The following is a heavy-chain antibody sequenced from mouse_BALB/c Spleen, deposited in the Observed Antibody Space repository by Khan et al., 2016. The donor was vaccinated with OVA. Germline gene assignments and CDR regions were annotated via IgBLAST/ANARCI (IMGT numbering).Heavy chain of an antibody. Sequence: EVKLLESGPGLVKPSQSLSLTCTVTGYSITSGYAWNWIRQFPGNKLEWMGYISYSGVTSYTPSLKSRISITRDTSKNQFFLQLTSVTTEDTATYYCARGNYYGYYFDYWGLGTTLTVSS. D-gene: IGHD1-1*01. V-gene: IGHV3-2*02. CDR1: GYSITSGYA. J-gene: IGHJ2*01. CDR2: ISYSGVT. CDR3: ARGNYYGYYFDY.